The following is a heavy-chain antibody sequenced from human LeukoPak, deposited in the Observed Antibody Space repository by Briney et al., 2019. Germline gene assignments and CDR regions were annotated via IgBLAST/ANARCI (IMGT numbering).Heavy chain of an antibody. CDR3: ARASYGANADY. D-gene: IGHD4-23*01. V-gene: IGHV4-59*01. CDR1: GGSISRYY. J-gene: IGHJ4*02. CDR2: MYYSGST. Sequence: PSETLSLTCTVSGGSISRYYWTWIRQPPGKGLEWIAYMYYSGSTSYNPSLKSRVTISVDTSKNQFSLKLSSVTAADTAVYFCARASYGANADYWGQGTLVTVSS.